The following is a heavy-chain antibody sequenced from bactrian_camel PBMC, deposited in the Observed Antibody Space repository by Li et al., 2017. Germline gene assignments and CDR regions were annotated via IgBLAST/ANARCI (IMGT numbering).Heavy chain of an antibody. CDR3: AKSGGRTYANTYNS. CDR2: IATGSGNT. V-gene: IGHV3S1*01. J-gene: IGHJ6*01. Sequence: QVQLVESGGGSVQAGGSPNLSCVISGYKYTPHCVGWFRQAPGQEREGVARIATGSGNTYYADSVKGRFTISRDDAKSPVYLQMNTLKREDTAMHYCAKSGGRTYANTYNSWGQGTQVTVS. D-gene: IGHD6*01. CDR1: GYKYTPHC.